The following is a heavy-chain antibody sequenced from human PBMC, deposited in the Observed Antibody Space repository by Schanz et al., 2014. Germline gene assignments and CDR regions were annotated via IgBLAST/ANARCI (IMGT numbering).Heavy chain of an antibody. Sequence: QVQLVQSGAEVKKPGASVRVSCKASGYSFTTYDVNWVRQATGQGLEWMGWMNPTTGNRGYAQNFQGRDTMTTDPSLKTTCMKMTDPKFDDGALDYCAISYGDRALWGQGTLIAVSS. CDR2: MNPTTGNR. J-gene: IGHJ4*02. CDR3: AISYGDRAL. V-gene: IGHV1-8*01. D-gene: IGHD4-17*01. CDR1: GYSFTTYD.